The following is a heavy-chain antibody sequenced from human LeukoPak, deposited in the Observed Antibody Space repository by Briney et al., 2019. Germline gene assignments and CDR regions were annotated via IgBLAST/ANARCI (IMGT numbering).Heavy chain of an antibody. D-gene: IGHD6-19*01. V-gene: IGHV4-34*01. CDR2: INHSGST. Sequence: SETLSLTCAVYGGSFSGYYWSWIRQPPGKGLEWIGEINHSGSTNYNPSLKSRVTISVDTSKNQFPLKLSSVTAADTAVYYCARGRIAAVAGTGYWGQGTLVTVSS. J-gene: IGHJ4*02. CDR3: ARGRIAAVAGTGY. CDR1: GGSFSGYY.